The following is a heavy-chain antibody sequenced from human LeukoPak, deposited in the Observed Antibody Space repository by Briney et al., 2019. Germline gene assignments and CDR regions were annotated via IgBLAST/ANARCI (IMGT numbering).Heavy chain of an antibody. V-gene: IGHV4-30-2*01. CDR1: GGSISSGGYS. CDR3: ARRRYNWSGMDV. D-gene: IGHD1-20*01. Sequence: SQTLSLTCAVSGGSISSGGYSWSWIRQPPGKGLEWIGYIYHSGSTYYNPSLKSRVTISVDRSKNQFSLKLSSVTAADTAVYYCARRRYNWSGMDVWGQGTTVTVSS. J-gene: IGHJ6*02. CDR2: IYHSGST.